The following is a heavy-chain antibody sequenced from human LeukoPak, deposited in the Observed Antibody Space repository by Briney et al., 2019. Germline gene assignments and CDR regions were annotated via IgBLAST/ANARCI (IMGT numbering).Heavy chain of an antibody. Sequence: ASVKASCKASGYTFASYDINWVRQATGQGLEWMGWMNPNSGNTGYAQKFQGRVTMTRNTSISTAYMELSSLRSEDTAVYYCARGRNIVVVVAATPLGYWGQGTLVTVSS. V-gene: IGHV1-8*01. CDR3: ARGRNIVVVVAATPLGY. CDR1: GYTFASYD. J-gene: IGHJ4*02. CDR2: MNPNSGNT. D-gene: IGHD2-15*01.